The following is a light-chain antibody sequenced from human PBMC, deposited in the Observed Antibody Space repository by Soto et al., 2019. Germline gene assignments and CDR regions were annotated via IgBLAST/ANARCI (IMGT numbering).Light chain of an antibody. V-gene: IGLV2-14*01. CDR2: EVR. J-gene: IGLJ3*02. CDR3: SSYTTSGTLV. Sequence: QSALTQPASVSGSPGQSITISCTGTSSDVGFYDYVSWYQQHPGKAPKLMIYEVRNRPSGLSNRFSGSKSGNTASLTVSGLQAEDEADYYCSSYTTSGTLVFGGGTKLTVL. CDR1: SSDVGFYDY.